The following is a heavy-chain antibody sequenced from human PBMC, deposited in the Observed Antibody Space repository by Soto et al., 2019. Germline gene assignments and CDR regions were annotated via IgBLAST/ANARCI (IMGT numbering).Heavy chain of an antibody. CDR3: PHRAGLQGNWNGGYFDF. Sequence: QITLKESGPTRVKPTQTLTLTCTFAGFSLSTSGVGVGWIRQPPGKALERLALIYWDDDKRYSPSLKSRLTITKDTSKNQVVLTMTNMDPVDTATYYCPHRAGLQGNWNGGYFDFWGQGALVTVSS. CDR2: IYWDDDK. J-gene: IGHJ4*02. V-gene: IGHV2-5*02. D-gene: IGHD1-1*01. CDR1: GFSLSTSGVG.